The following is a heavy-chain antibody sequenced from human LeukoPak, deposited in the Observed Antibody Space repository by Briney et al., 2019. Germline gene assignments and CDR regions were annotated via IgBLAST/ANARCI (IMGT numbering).Heavy chain of an antibody. V-gene: IGHV3-7*01. CDR3: AREREYYYDRSGYGPAVY. CDR1: GFTFSSYW. Sequence: GGSLRLSCAASGFTFSSYWMSWVRQAPGKGLEWVANIKQDGSEKYYVDSVKGRFTISRDNAKNSLYLQMNSLRAEDTAVYYCAREREYYYDRSGYGPAVYWGQGTLVTVSS. D-gene: IGHD3-22*01. CDR2: IKQDGSEK. J-gene: IGHJ4*02.